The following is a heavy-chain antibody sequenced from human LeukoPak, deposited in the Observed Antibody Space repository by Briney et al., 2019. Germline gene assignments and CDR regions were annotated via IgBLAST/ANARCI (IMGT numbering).Heavy chain of an antibody. D-gene: IGHD3-10*02. CDR1: GGSISSGDYY. CDR2: IYYSGST. Sequence: SQTLSLTCTVSGGSISSGDYYWSWIRQPPGKGLEWIGYIYYSGSTYYNPSLKSRVTISVDTSKNQFSLKLSSVTAADTAVYYCARAPTMFADDMDVWGQGTTVTVSS. CDR3: ARAPTMFADDMDV. V-gene: IGHV4-30-4*01. J-gene: IGHJ6*02.